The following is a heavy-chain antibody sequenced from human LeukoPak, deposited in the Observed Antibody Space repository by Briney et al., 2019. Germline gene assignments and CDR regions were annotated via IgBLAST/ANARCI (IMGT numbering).Heavy chain of an antibody. CDR1: GFTFSSYA. D-gene: IGHD3-10*01. J-gene: IGHJ3*02. CDR3: ANLLSRVRDAFDI. V-gene: IGHV3-30-3*01. CDR2: ISYDGSNK. Sequence: GGSLRLSCAASGFTFSSYAMHWVRQAPGKGLEWVAVISYDGSNKYYADSVKGRFTISRDSAKNTLYLQMISLRAEDTAVYYCANLLSRVRDAFDIWGQGTMVTVSS.